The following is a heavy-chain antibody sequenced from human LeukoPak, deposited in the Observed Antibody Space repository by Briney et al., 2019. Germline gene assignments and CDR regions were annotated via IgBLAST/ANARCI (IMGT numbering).Heavy chain of an antibody. CDR2: IYTSGST. D-gene: IGHD6-19*01. CDR1: GGSISSYY. V-gene: IGHV4-4*07. J-gene: IGHJ3*02. Sequence: SETLSLTCTVSGGSISSYYWSWIRQPAGKGLEWIGRIYTSGSTNYNPSLKSRVTMSVDTSKSQFSLKLSSVTAADTAVYYCARGGLAVAQPFAFDIWGQGTMVTVSS. CDR3: ARGGLAVAQPFAFDI.